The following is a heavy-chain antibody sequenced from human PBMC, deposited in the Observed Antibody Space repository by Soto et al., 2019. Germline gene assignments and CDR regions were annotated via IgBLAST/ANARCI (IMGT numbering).Heavy chain of an antibody. J-gene: IGHJ3*02. Sequence: SETLSLTCSVSGASISSGTYYWSWIRQLPGEDLEWLGYIYSSGSTYYNPSLRSRIIISVDTSLNQFSLQLDSVTAADTAVYYCARVLVASGGINDAFDIWGQGTVVTVSS. CDR1: GASISSGTYY. CDR2: IYSSGST. CDR3: ARVLVASGGINDAFDI. D-gene: IGHD1-26*01. V-gene: IGHV4-31*03.